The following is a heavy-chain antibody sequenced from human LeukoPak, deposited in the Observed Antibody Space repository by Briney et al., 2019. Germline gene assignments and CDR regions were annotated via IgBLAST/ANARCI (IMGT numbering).Heavy chain of an antibody. CDR2: IYTSGST. CDR1: GGSISSYY. V-gene: IGHV4-4*07. Sequence: SETLSLTCTVSGGSISSYYWSWIRQPAGKGLEWIGRIYTSGSTNYNPSLKSRVTIPVDKSKNQFSLKLSSVTAADTAVYYCAREPGYSGSFDYWGQGTLVTVSS. J-gene: IGHJ4*02. D-gene: IGHD3-9*01. CDR3: AREPGYSGSFDY.